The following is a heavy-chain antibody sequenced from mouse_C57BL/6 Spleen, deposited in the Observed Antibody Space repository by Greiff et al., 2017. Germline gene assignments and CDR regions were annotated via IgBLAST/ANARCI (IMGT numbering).Heavy chain of an antibody. Sequence: QVQLKQPGTELVKPGASVKLSCKASGYTFTSYWMHWVKQRPGQGLEWIGNINPSNGGTNYNEKFKSKATLTIDKSSSTAYMQLSSLTSEDSAVYYCARWGSGKGAMDYWGQGTSVTVSS. V-gene: IGHV1-53*01. CDR2: INPSNGGT. J-gene: IGHJ4*01. D-gene: IGHD4-1*01. CDR3: ARWGSGKGAMDY. CDR1: GYTFTSYW.